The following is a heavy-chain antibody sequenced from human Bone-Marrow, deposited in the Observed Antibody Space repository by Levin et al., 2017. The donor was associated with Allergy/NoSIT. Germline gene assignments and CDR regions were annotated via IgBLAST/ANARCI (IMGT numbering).Heavy chain of an antibody. D-gene: IGHD2-15*01. CDR2: ISYGGDNI. Sequence: QPGGSLRLSCVASGFTFRTYSMHWVRQPPGKGLEWVGVISYGGDNIYYSDSLQGRFSISRDNSKDTLYVEVNSVRDDDTAVYYCVRDHNRYCSDTMCHALGALWGQGTLVTVSS. J-gene: IGHJ4*02. CDR1: GFTFRTYS. CDR3: VRDHNRYCSDTMCHALGAL. V-gene: IGHV3-30-3*01.